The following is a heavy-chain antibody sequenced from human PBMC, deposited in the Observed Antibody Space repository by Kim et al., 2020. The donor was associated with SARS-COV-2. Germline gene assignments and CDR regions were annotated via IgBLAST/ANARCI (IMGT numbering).Heavy chain of an antibody. D-gene: IGHD5-12*01. CDR3: TRVKGYSGNGYFDY. J-gene: IGHJ4*02. V-gene: IGHV3-13*01. Sequence: YRGPVAGRFTISRDDAKNALYLQMDSLRAEDTAVYYCTRVKGYSGNGYFDYWGQGSLVTVSS.